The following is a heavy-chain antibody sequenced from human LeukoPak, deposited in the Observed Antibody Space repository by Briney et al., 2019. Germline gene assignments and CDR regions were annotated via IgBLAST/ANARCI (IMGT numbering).Heavy chain of an antibody. CDR2: ISSSGSTI. CDR1: GFTFSDYY. D-gene: IGHD3-22*01. J-gene: IGHJ4*02. Sequence: GGSLRLSCAASGFTFSDYYMSWIRRAPGKGLEWVSYISSSGSTIYYADSVKGRFTISRDNAKNSLYLQMNSLRAEDTAVYYCAGDTYYYDSSGYNWGQGTLVTVSS. CDR3: AGDTYYYDSSGYN. V-gene: IGHV3-11*01.